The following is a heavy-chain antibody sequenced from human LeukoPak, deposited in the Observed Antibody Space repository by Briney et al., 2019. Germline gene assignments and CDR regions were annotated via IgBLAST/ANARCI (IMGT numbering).Heavy chain of an antibody. Sequence: SETLSLTCTVSGGSISNYYWSWIRQPPGKGLEWIGYIYYSGSTKYNPSLKSRVTISVDTSKNQFSLKLSSVTAADTAVYYCARGWDIRGAFDIWGQGTMVTVSS. CDR1: GGSISNYY. D-gene: IGHD1-26*01. CDR3: ARGWDIRGAFDI. CDR2: IYYSGST. J-gene: IGHJ3*02. V-gene: IGHV4-59*12.